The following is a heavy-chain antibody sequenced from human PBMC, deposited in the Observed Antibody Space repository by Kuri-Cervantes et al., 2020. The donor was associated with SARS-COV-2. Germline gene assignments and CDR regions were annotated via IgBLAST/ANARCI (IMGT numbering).Heavy chain of an antibody. V-gene: IGHV3-48*02. J-gene: IGHJ6*02. CDR2: ISSSSSTI. Sequence: GESLKISCEASGVTGSNFEMNWVRQAPGKGLEWVSYISSSSSTIYYADSVKGRFTISRDNAKNSLYLQMNSLRDEDTAVYYCARRGYYPDYYYGVDVWGQGTTVTVPS. D-gene: IGHD3-22*01. CDR3: ARRGYYPDYYYGVDV. CDR1: GVTGSNFE.